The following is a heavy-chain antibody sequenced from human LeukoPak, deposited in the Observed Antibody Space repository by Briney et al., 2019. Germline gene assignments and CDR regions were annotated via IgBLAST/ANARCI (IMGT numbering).Heavy chain of an antibody. Sequence: PGGSLRLYCAASGFTCSSYAMSWVRQAPGKGLEWVSAISGSGGSTYYADSVKGRFTISRDNSKHTLYLQMNSLRAEDTAVYYCAREGWYQSLYAFDIWGQGTMVTVSS. V-gene: IGHV3-23*01. CDR2: ISGSGGST. CDR3: AREGWYQSLYAFDI. CDR1: GFTCSSYA. J-gene: IGHJ3*02. D-gene: IGHD2-15*01.